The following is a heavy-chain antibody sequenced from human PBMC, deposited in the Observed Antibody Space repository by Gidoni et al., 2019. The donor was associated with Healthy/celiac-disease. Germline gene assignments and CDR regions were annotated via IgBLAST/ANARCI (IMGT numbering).Heavy chain of an antibody. CDR2: IYSGGST. D-gene: IGHD3-10*01. CDR1: GFTVSSNY. CDR3: ARTLWSLALDAFDI. V-gene: IGHV3-66*02. Sequence: VQLVESGGGVVQPGGSLSLSCAASGFTVSSNYMSWVRQAPGKGLELVSVIYSGGSTYYADSVKGRFTISRDNSKNTLYLQMNSLCAEDTAVYYCARTLWSLALDAFDIWGQGTMVTVSS. J-gene: IGHJ3*02.